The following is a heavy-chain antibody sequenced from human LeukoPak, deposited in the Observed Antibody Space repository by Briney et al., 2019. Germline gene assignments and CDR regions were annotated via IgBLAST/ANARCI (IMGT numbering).Heavy chain of an antibody. D-gene: IGHD2-21*01. CDR2: IYYSGST. CDR3: AREHIDGMDV. J-gene: IGHJ6*02. Sequence: SETLSLTSTVSGGSISSYYWSWIRQPPGKGLEWIGYIYYSGSTNYNPSLKSRVTISVDTSKNQFSLKLSSVTAADTAVYYCAREHIDGMDVWGQGTTVTVSS. CDR1: GGSISSYY. V-gene: IGHV4-59*01.